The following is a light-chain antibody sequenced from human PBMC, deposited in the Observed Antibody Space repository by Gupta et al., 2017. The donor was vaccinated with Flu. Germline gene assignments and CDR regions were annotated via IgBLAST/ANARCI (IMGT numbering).Light chain of an antibody. CDR3: QQTYSTPWT. Sequence: DIQMTQSPSSLSASVGDRVTITCRASQNIGYYLNWYQQKPGKAPNLLIYAASSLHTGVPSRFSGSGSVTDFTLTISSLQPDEFATYYCQQTYSTPWTFGQGTKVDIK. CDR2: AAS. CDR1: QNIGYY. J-gene: IGKJ1*01. V-gene: IGKV1-39*01.